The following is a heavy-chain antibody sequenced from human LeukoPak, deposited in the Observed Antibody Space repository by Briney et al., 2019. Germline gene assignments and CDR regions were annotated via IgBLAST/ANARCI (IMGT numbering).Heavy chain of an antibody. D-gene: IGHD6-6*01. CDR3: ARDLGGPQLVYLFYMDV. V-gene: IGHV3-53*05. CDR1: GFTVSSNY. J-gene: IGHJ6*03. Sequence: GGSLRLSCAASGFTVSSNYMNWVRQAPGKGLEWVSVIYSGGSIYHADSVKGRFTISRDNSKNTLYLQMNSLRAEDTAVYYCARDLGGPQLVYLFYMDVWGKGTTVTVSS. CDR2: IYSGGSI.